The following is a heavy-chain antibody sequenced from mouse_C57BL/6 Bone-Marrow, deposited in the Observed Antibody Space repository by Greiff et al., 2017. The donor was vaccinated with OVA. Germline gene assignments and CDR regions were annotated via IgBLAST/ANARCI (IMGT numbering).Heavy chain of an antibody. CDR1: GYSITSGYY. V-gene: IGHV3-6*01. Sequence: EVQRVESGPGLVKPSQSLSLTCSVTGYSITSGYYWNWIRQFPGNKLEWMGYISYDGSNNYNPSLKNRISITRDTSKNQFFLKLNSVTTEDTATYYCARIYDYYAMDYWGQGTSVTVSS. J-gene: IGHJ4*01. CDR2: ISYDGSN. D-gene: IGHD2-3*01. CDR3: ARIYDYYAMDY.